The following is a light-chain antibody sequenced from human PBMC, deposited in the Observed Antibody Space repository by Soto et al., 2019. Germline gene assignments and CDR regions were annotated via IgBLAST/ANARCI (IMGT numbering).Light chain of an antibody. Sequence: EIVLTQSPGTLSLSPGERATLSCRASQSISSSNLVWYQQKPGQAPRLLIYGASSRATGIPDRFSGSGSGTDFTLTISSLGPEDFAVYFCHHCGGSQPFGQGTKVETK. V-gene: IGKV3-20*01. CDR1: QSISSSN. CDR3: HHCGGSQP. J-gene: IGKJ1*01. CDR2: GAS.